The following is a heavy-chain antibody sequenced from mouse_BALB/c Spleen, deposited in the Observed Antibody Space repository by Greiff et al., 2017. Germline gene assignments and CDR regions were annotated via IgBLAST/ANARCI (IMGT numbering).Heavy chain of an antibody. Sequence: EVHLVESGAELVKPGASVKLSCTASGFNIKDTYMHWVKQRPEQGLEWIGRIDPANGNTKYDPKFQGKATITADTSSNTAYLQLSSLTSEDTAVYYCARGYYRYDGAWFAYWGQGTLVTVSA. V-gene: IGHV14-3*02. CDR3: ARGYYRYDGAWFAY. CDR2: IDPANGNT. J-gene: IGHJ3*01. D-gene: IGHD2-14*01. CDR1: GFNIKDTY.